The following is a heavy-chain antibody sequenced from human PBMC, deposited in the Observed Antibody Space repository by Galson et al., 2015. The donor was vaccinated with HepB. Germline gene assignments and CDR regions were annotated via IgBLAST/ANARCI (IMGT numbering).Heavy chain of an antibody. CDR2: IIPIFGTA. J-gene: IGHJ5*02. V-gene: IGHV1-69*13. CDR3: ARGKYDFWSGPNWFDP. D-gene: IGHD3-3*01. Sequence: SVKVSCKASGGTFSSYAISWVRQAPGQGLEWMGGIIPIFGTANYAQKFQGRVTITADESTSTAYMELSSLRSEDTAVYYCARGKYDFWSGPNWFDPWGQGTLVTVSS. CDR1: GGTFSSYA.